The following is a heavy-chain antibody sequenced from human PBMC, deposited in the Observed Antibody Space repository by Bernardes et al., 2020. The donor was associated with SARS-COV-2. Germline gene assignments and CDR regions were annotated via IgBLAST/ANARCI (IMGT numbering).Heavy chain of an antibody. Sequence: SETLSLTCAVYGGSFSGYYWSWIRQPPGKGREWIGEINHSGSTNYNPSLKSRVTISVDTSKNQFSLKLSSVTAADTAVYYCARGPFDYIWGSYRSLLYFFDYWGQGSLVTVSS. CDR3: ARGPFDYIWGSYRSLLYFFDY. D-gene: IGHD3-16*02. CDR2: INHSGST. J-gene: IGHJ4*02. CDR1: GGSFSGYY. V-gene: IGHV4-34*01.